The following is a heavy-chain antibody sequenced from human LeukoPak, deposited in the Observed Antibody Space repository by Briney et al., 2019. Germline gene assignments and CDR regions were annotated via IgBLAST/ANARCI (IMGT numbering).Heavy chain of an antibody. CDR2: IYNVGSTGNT. J-gene: IGHJ6*02. V-gene: IGHV4-39*07. CDR1: GHSLSGSSYS. CDR3: ARDFGAGSYRYGMDV. D-gene: IGHD3-10*01. Sequence: KPSETLSLTCTVSGHSLSGSSYSWGWIRQPPGKGLEWIGCIYNVGSTGNTHYNPSLESRLTISEDTSKNQFSLRLSSVTAADTAVYYCARDFGAGSYRYGMDVWGQGTAVTVSS.